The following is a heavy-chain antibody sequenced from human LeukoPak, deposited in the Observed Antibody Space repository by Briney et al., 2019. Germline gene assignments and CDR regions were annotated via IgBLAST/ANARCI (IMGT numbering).Heavy chain of an antibody. Sequence: GGSLRLSCAASGFAFSSYSMNWVRQAPGKGLEWVSYISSSSSTIYYADSVKGRFTISRDNAKNSLYLQMNSLRAEDTAVYYCARLPVVPAAIIYYYYYYMDVWGKGTTVTVSS. D-gene: IGHD2-2*01. V-gene: IGHV3-48*01. CDR3: ARLPVVPAAIIYYYYYYMDV. J-gene: IGHJ6*03. CDR1: GFAFSSYS. CDR2: ISSSSSTI.